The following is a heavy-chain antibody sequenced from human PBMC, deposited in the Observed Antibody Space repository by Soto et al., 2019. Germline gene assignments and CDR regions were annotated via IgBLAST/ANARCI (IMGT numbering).Heavy chain of an antibody. CDR1: GSIFTSYW. CDR2: IYSGDSII. Sequence: HGESLKISCTGSGSIFTSYWIAWVRQMPGKGLEWMGIIYSGDSIIRYSPSSQGQVTISADKSISTAYLQWSSLKASATAMYYCARRASSGYRDYYYGMDVWGQGTTVTVSS. D-gene: IGHD3-22*01. V-gene: IGHV5-51*01. J-gene: IGHJ6*02. CDR3: ARRASSGYRDYYYGMDV.